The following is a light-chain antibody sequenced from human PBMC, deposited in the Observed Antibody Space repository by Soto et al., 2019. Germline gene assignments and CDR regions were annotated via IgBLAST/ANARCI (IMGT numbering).Light chain of an antibody. Sequence: DIQMTQSPSSLSASVGDRVTITCRASQSIGTFVIWYQHKPGKAPRRLIYSASTLQSGVPSRFRGSGSGTDFTLTISSLQPEDFATYYCQQSYTTPQLTFGGGTRVEI. CDR2: SAS. CDR3: QQSYTTPQLT. V-gene: IGKV1-39*01. CDR1: QSIGTF. J-gene: IGKJ4*01.